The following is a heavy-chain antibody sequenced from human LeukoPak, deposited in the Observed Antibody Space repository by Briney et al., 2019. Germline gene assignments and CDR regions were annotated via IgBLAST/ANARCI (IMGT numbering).Heavy chain of an antibody. Sequence: SQTLSLTCTVSGGSISSGGYYWSWIRQPPGKGLEWIGYIYHSGSTYYNPSLKSRVTISVDRSKNQFSLKLSSVTAADTAVYYCASLMGGSGSGFDIWGQGTMVTVSS. CDR1: GGSISSGGYY. V-gene: IGHV4-30-2*01. CDR3: ASLMGGSGSGFDI. D-gene: IGHD3-10*01. CDR2: IYHSGST. J-gene: IGHJ3*02.